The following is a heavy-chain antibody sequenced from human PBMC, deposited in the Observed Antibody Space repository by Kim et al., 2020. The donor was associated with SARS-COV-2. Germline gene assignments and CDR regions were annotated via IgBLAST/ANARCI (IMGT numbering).Heavy chain of an antibody. CDR3: ARDGQGYYGSGSYYH. V-gene: IGHV1-69*13. CDR1: GGTFSSYA. J-gene: IGHJ4*02. D-gene: IGHD3-10*01. Sequence: SVKVSCKASGGTFSSYAISWVRQAPGQGLEWMGGIIPIFGTANYAQKFQGRVTITADESTSTAYMELSSLRSEDTAVYYCARDGQGYYGSGSYYHWGQGTLVTVSS. CDR2: IIPIFGTA.